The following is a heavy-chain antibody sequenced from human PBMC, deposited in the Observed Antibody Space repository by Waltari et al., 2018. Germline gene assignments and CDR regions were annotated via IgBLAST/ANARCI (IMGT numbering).Heavy chain of an antibody. J-gene: IGHJ6*04. CDR1: GGNFSSYS. CDR3: ARGTYEFAWGASWDV. V-gene: IGHV1-69*05. Sequence: QVQLVQSGAEVRKPGSSVKVSCRASGGNFSSYSITWVRQSPGKGLEWMGGIITPIFAAPDYAQKFQGRLTITTDASTTTAYMELSSLTSEDTAVYYCARGTYEFAWGASWDVWGEGTTVTVSS. D-gene: IGHD3-16*01. CDR2: IITPIFAAP.